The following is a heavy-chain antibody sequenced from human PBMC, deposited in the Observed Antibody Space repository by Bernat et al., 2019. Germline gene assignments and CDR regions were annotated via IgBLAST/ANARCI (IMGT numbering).Heavy chain of an antibody. CDR1: GFTFSSYW. CDR2: IKQDGSEK. CDR3: ARERKRHYYYYYGMDV. V-gene: IGHV3-7*01. J-gene: IGHJ6*02. D-gene: IGHD5-24*01. Sequence: EVQLVESGGGLVQPGGSLRLSCAASGFTFSSYWMSWVRQAPGKGLEWVANIKQDGSEKYYVDSVKGRFTISRDNAKNSLYLQMNSLRAEETAVYYCARERKRHYYYYYGMDVWGQGTTVTVSS.